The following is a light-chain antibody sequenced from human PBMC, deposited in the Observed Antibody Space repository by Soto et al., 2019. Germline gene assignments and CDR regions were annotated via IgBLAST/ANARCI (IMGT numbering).Light chain of an antibody. CDR1: QSVASSY. CDR2: SAS. J-gene: IGKJ1*01. CDR3: QQYNKWPQT. Sequence: QSPGTLSLYPREIATLSCRASQSVASSYLAWYQQKPGRAPRLLFYSASSRATGIPDRFSGSGSGTDFTLTISSLQSEDLAVYHCQQYNKWPQTFGQGSKVDIK. V-gene: IGKV3-20*01.